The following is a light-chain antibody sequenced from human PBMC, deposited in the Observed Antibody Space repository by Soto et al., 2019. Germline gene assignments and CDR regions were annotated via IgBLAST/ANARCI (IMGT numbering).Light chain of an antibody. Sequence: DVQMTQSPSSLSASVGDRVTITCRASQDINSWLAWYQQKPGKAPKSLIYVASSLQTGVPLRFSGSGSGTVFTLTISNLQPEDSATYYCQQYNIYPLTFGGGTKVEIK. CDR2: VAS. CDR1: QDINSW. V-gene: IGKV1D-16*01. J-gene: IGKJ4*01. CDR3: QQYNIYPLT.